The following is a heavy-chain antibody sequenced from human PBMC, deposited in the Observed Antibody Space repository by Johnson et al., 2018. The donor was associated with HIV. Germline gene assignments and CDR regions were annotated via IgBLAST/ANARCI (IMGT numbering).Heavy chain of an antibody. Sequence: QVQLVESGGGVVRPGGSLRLSCAASGFTFDDYGMSWVRQVQGKGLEWVAVISYDGGDKYYADSVKGRFTISRDNSKSTLYLQMNSLRPEDTAVYYCAKERRAPRAFDIWGQGTMVTVSS. J-gene: IGHJ3*02. CDR3: AKERRAPRAFDI. V-gene: IGHV3-30*18. CDR1: GFTFDDYG. CDR2: ISYDGGDK.